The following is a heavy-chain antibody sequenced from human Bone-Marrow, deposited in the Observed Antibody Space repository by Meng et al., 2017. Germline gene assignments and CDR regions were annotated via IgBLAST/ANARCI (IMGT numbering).Heavy chain of an antibody. CDR1: GYTYTIYS. J-gene: IGHJ4*02. D-gene: IGHD6-19*01. V-gene: IGHV7-4-1*02. Sequence: QVHLVHSCYELKKPWASVKISCKPSGYTYTIYSMNWVLQVPGQGREWMGWINTNTGNPTYARGFAGRFVFSLDTSVSTAYLQISSLKAEDTAMYYCARLSWGVTGNDYWGQGTLVTVSS. CDR3: ARLSWGVTGNDY. CDR2: INTNTGNP.